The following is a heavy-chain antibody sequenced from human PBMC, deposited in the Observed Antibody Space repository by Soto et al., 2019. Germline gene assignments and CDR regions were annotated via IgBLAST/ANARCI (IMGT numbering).Heavy chain of an antibody. V-gene: IGHV1-18*01. Sequence: ASVKVSCKASGYIFTNFGLSWVRQAPGQGLEWMGWISPYNGDTNYAQKFQGRVTMTTDTYTTTAYMELRSLRSDDTAVYYCARDRSSIHYGSGTYVVFDSWGQGALVTVSS. CDR1: GYIFTNFG. CDR3: ARDRSSIHYGSGTYVVFDS. CDR2: ISPYNGDT. D-gene: IGHD3-10*01. J-gene: IGHJ4*02.